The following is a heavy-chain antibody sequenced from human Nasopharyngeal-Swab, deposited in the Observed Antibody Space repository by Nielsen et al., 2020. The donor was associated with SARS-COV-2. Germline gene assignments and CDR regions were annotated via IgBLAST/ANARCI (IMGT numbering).Heavy chain of an antibody. CDR2: IIPIFGTA. J-gene: IGHJ3*02. V-gene: IGHV1-69*13. D-gene: IGHD2-2*01. CDR3: ARDLDPIVVVPAAIEDAFDI. CDR1: GGTFSSYA. Sequence: SVKVSCKASGGTFSSYAISWVRQAPGQGLEWMGGIIPIFGTANYAQKFQGRVTITADESTSTAYMELSSLRSEDTAVYYCARDLDPIVVVPAAIEDAFDIWGQGTMVTVSS.